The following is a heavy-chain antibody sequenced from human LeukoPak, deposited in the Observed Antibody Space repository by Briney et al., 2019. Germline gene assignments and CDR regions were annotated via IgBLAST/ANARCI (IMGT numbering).Heavy chain of an antibody. CDR1: GGSISSGGYY. Sequence: PSETLSLTCTVSGGSISSGGYYWSWIRQHPGKGLEWIGYIYYSGSTYYNPSLKSRVTISVDTSKNQFSLKLSSVTAADTAVYYCASHEPMGAFDIWGQGTMATVSS. CDR3: ASHEPMGAFDI. CDR2: IYYSGST. J-gene: IGHJ3*02. D-gene: IGHD1-14*01. V-gene: IGHV4-31*03.